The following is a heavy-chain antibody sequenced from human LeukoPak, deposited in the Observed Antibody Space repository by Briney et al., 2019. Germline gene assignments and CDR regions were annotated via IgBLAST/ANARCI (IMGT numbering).Heavy chain of an antibody. D-gene: IGHD2-15*01. V-gene: IGHV3-23*01. CDR3: AKGGHYSFFDY. Sequence: GGSLRLYCAASGLTFRNYAMTWVRQAAGKGLQWVSTISGDCTETFFADSVKGRFTISRDNFKSTVSLQMNSLRVEDMAVYYCAKGGHYSFFDYWGQGTLVTVSS. CDR2: ISGDCTET. J-gene: IGHJ4*02. CDR1: GLTFRNYA.